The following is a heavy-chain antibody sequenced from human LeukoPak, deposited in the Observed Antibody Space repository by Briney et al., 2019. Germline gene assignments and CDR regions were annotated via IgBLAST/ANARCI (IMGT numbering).Heavy chain of an antibody. Sequence: SETLSLTCTVSGGSISNYYWSWIRQPPGKGLEWIGYIYYSGSTYYNPSLKSRVTISVDTSKNQFSLKLSSVTAADTAVYYCARDIAVTRAWFDPWGQGTLVTVSS. CDR2: IYYSGST. J-gene: IGHJ5*02. V-gene: IGHV4-30-4*01. CDR1: GGSISNYY. D-gene: IGHD6-19*01. CDR3: ARDIAVTRAWFDP.